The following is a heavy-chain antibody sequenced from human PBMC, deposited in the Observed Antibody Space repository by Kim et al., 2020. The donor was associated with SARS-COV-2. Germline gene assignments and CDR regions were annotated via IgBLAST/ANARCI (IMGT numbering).Heavy chain of an antibody. V-gene: IGHV3-9*01. D-gene: IGHD3-3*01. Sequence: GGSLRLSCAASGFTFDDYAMHWVRQAPGKGLEWVSGISWNSGSIGYADSVKGRFTISRDNAKNSLYLQMNSLRAEDTALYYCAKDQIFGVVMTSGAFDIWGQGTMVTVSS. J-gene: IGHJ3*02. CDR1: GFTFDDYA. CDR3: AKDQIFGVVMTSGAFDI. CDR2: ISWNSGSI.